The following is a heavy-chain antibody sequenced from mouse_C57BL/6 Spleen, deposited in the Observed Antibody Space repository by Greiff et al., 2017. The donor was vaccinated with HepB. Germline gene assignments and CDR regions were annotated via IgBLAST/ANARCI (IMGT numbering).Heavy chain of an antibody. CDR2: INPNNGGT. J-gene: IGHJ4*01. CDR3: ARLDGYYGEGYAMDY. CDR1: GYTFTDYY. D-gene: IGHD2-3*01. Sequence: VQLQQSGPELVKPGASVKISCKASGYTFTDYYMNWVKQSHGKSLEWIGDINPNNGGTSYNQKFKGKATLTVDKSSSTAYMELRSLTSEDSAVYYCARLDGYYGEGYAMDYWGQGTSVTVSS. V-gene: IGHV1-26*01.